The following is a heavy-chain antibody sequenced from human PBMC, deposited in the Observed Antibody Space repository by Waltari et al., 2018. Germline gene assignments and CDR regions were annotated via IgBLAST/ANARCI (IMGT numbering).Heavy chain of an antibody. CDR2: IYYSEST. Sequence: QVQLQESGPGLVKPSETLSLTCTVSGGSISSHYWSWIRQPPGKGLEWIGYIYYSESTNYNPSLKSRVTISVDTSKNQFSLKLSSVTAADTAVYYCAREGIAAAGYYYGMDVWGQGTTVTVSS. D-gene: IGHD6-13*01. CDR1: GGSISSHY. CDR3: AREGIAAAGYYYGMDV. J-gene: IGHJ6*02. V-gene: IGHV4-59*11.